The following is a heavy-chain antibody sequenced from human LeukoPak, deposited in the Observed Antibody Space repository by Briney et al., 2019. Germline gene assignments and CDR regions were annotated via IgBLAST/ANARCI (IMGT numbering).Heavy chain of an antibody. V-gene: IGHV4-34*01. D-gene: IGHD1-26*01. J-gene: IGHJ6*03. CDR2: INHSGST. CDR3: ARDIPWEGYYMDV. CDR1: GGSFIGFH. Sequence: SETLSLTCAVYGGSFIGFHWNWIRQAPGKGLEWIGDINHSGSTNYNPSLTSRVTISVDPSKNQFSLNLSSVTAADTAVYYCARDIPWEGYYMDVWGKGTTVTVSS.